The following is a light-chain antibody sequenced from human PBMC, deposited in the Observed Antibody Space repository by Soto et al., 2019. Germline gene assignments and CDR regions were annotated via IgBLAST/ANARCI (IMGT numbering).Light chain of an antibody. J-gene: IGKJ4*01. CDR1: ESISSW. CDR3: HQYKSYPLT. CDR2: KAS. V-gene: IGKV1-5*03. Sequence: DIQMTQSPSTLSASVGDRVTITCRASESISSWLAWYHQKPGKAPKLLIYKASSLESGVPSRFSGSGSGTEFTLTISSLQPDDFATYYCHQYKSYPLTFAGGTKVEIK.